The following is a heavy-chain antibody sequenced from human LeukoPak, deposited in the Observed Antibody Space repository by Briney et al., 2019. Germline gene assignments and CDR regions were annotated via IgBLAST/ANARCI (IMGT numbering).Heavy chain of an antibody. V-gene: IGHV3-9*01. J-gene: IGHJ4*02. CDR3: ARDPGDIVVAGTFDY. D-gene: IGHD6-19*01. CDR2: ISWNSGSI. CDR1: GFTFDDYA. Sequence: PGRSLRLSCAASGFTFDDYAMHWVRQAPGKGLEWVSGISWNSGSIGYADSVKGRFTISRDNAKNSLYLQMNSLRAEDTALYYCARDPGDIVVAGTFDYWGQGTLVTVSS.